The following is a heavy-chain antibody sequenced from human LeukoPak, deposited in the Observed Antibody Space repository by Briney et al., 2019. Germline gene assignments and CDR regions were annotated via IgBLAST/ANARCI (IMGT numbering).Heavy chain of an antibody. D-gene: IGHD3-10*01. CDR3: ARDRGTNYFGSGSPPGGGYFDY. J-gene: IGHJ4*02. Sequence: GRSLRLSCAASGFTFSNYGMQWVRQAPGKGLEWVAIIWYDGSNKFFADSVKGRFTISRDNSKNTVYLQMNSLRAEDTAMYYCARDRGTNYFGSGSPPGGGYFDYWGRGTLVTVSS. CDR2: IWYDGSNK. V-gene: IGHV3-33*01. CDR1: GFTFSNYG.